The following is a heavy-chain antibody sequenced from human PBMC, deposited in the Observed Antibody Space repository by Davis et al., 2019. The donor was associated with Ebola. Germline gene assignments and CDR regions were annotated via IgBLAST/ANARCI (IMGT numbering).Heavy chain of an antibody. J-gene: IGHJ4*02. Sequence: GGSLRLSCAASGFTFSTYSMSWVRQAPGKGLEWVSGISVGGGTYYADSVKGRFTISRDNSKKTLYLQMNSLRAEDTAVYYCAKGGYFDSLEIDSWGQGTLVTVSS. D-gene: IGHD3-9*01. CDR1: GFTFSTYS. CDR3: AKGGYFDSLEIDS. CDR2: ISVGGGT. V-gene: IGHV3-23*01.